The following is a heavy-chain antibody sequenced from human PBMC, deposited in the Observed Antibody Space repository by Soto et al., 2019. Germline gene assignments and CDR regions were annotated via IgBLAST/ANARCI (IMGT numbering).Heavy chain of an antibody. V-gene: IGHV1-69*01. J-gene: IGHJ6*02. Sequence: QVQLVQSGAEVKKPGSSVKVSCKASGGTFSSYAISWVRQAPGQGLEWMGGIIPIFGTANYAQKFQGRVTITADESTSIAYMELSSLRSEDTAVYYCARKGIYIVGATTGGYYYGMDVWGQGTTVTVSS. D-gene: IGHD1-26*01. CDR1: GGTFSSYA. CDR2: IIPIFGTA. CDR3: ARKGIYIVGATTGGYYYGMDV.